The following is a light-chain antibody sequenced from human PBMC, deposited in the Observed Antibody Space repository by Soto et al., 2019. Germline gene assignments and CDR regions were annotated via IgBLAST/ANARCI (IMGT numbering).Light chain of an antibody. V-gene: IGKV1-5*03. CDR2: KAS. Sequence: DIQMTQSPSTLSASVGDRVTNTCRASQSISDLLAWYQHKPGKAPKLLIYKASVLKSGVPSRFSGSGSGTEYTLTISSLQPDDFASYYCQQYNGYRTFGQGTKVEI. CDR3: QQYNGYRT. J-gene: IGKJ1*01. CDR1: QSISDL.